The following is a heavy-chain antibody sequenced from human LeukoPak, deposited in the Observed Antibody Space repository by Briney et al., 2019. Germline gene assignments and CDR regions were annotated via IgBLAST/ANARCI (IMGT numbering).Heavy chain of an antibody. V-gene: IGHV3-30-3*01. CDR2: ISYDGSNK. CDR3: ARDPRWLQCFDY. J-gene: IGHJ4*02. Sequence: PGGSLRLSCAASGFTFSDYAVHWVRQAPGKGLEWVAIISYDGSNKEYADSVKGRFTISRDNSKKTLYLQMNSLRVEDTAVYYCARDPRWLQCFDYWGQGTLVTVSS. D-gene: IGHD5-24*01. CDR1: GFTFSDYA.